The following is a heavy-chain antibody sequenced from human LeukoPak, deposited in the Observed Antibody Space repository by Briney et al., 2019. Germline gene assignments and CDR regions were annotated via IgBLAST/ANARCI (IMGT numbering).Heavy chain of an antibody. V-gene: IGHV3-23*01. J-gene: IGHJ4*02. D-gene: IGHD3-9*01. Sequence: GGSLRLSCTAFGITFSSYPMTWVRQAPGKGLEWVSTITTEGVGTYYADSVKGRFAISRDNARSTLYLQMNSLRAEDTALYYCATRLGGEYWGQGTLVTVSS. CDR2: ITTEGVGT. CDR1: GITFSSYP. CDR3: ATRLGGEY.